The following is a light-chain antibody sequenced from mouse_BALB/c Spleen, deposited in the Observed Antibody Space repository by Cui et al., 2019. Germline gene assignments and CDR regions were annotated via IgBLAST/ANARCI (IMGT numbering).Light chain of an antibody. V-gene: IGKV14-111*01. CDR3: LQYDEFPWT. CDR1: QDINNY. CDR2: RAN. Sequence: DIKMTQSTSSMYAPLGERVTITCKASQDINNYLSWFQQKPGKSPKTLIYRANRLVNGVPSRFSGSGSGQDYSLTISNLEYEDMGIYYCLQYDEFPWTFGGSTKLEIK. J-gene: IGKJ1*01.